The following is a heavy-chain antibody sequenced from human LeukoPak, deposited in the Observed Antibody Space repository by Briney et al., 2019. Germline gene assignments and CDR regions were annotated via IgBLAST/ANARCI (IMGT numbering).Heavy chain of an antibody. J-gene: IGHJ6*02. CDR1: GFTFSDYY. CDR3: AREHVDKDDYYYGMDV. CDR2: ISSGGSTI. Sequence: DPGGSLRLSCAASGFTFSDYYMTWIRQAPGKGLEWVSYISSGGSTIYYADSVKGRFTISRDSAKNSLYLEMNSLRAEDTAVYYCAREHVDKDDYYYGMDVWGQGTTVTVSS. D-gene: IGHD3-16*01. V-gene: IGHV3-11*01.